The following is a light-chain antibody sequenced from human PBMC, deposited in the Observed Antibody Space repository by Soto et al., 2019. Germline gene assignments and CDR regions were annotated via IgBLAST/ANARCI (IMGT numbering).Light chain of an antibody. J-gene: IGLJ1*01. Sequence: SYELTQPPSVSVSPGQTASITCSGDKLGDKYACWYQQRPGQSPVLVIYQDNKRPSGIPERFSGSKSGNTATLTIRGTQAMDEADYYCQAWDSSSYVFGTGTQLTVL. CDR1: KLGDKY. CDR3: QAWDSSSYV. CDR2: QDN. V-gene: IGLV3-1*01.